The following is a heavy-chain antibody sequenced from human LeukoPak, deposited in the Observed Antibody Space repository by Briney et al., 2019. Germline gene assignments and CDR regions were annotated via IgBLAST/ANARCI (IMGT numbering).Heavy chain of an antibody. CDR1: GFSFSSYE. D-gene: IGHD4-17*01. Sequence: GESLKISCAASGFSFSSYEMKWVRQAPGKGLEWVSYISSRGSTIYYADSVKGRFTISRDNAKNSLYLQMNSLRAEDTAVYYCAREHDYGDYVPFGYWGQGTLVTVSS. CDR2: ISSRGSTI. V-gene: IGHV3-48*03. CDR3: AREHDYGDYVPFGY. J-gene: IGHJ4*02.